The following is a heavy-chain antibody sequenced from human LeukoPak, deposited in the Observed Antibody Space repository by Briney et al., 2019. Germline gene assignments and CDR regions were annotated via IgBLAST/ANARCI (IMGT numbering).Heavy chain of an antibody. J-gene: IGHJ4*02. CDR3: ARDDIAARNFDY. V-gene: IGHV4-30-2*01. CDR1: GGSISSGGYY. CDR2: IYHSGST. Sequence: PSETLSLTCTVSGGSISSGGYYWSWIRQPPGKGLEWIGYIYHSGSTYYNPSLKSRVTISVDRSKNQFSLKLSSVTAADTAVYYCARDDIAARNFDYWGQGTLVIVSS. D-gene: IGHD6-6*01.